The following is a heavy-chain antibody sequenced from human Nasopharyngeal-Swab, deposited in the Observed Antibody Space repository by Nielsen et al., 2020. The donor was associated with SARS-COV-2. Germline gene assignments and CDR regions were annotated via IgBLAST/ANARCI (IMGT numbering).Heavy chain of an antibody. V-gene: IGHV1-18*01. CDR3: ARGYPVTIFGVVTQY. Sequence: ASVKVSCKASGYTFTSYGIRWVRQAPGQGLEWMGWISAYNGNTNYAQKLQGRVTMTTDTSTSTAYMELSSLRSEDTAVYYCARGYPVTIFGVVTQYWGQGTLVTVSS. CDR2: ISAYNGNT. CDR1: GYTFTSYG. D-gene: IGHD3-3*01. J-gene: IGHJ4*02.